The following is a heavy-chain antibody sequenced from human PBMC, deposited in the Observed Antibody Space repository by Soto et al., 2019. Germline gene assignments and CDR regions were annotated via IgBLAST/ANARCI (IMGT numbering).Heavy chain of an antibody. D-gene: IGHD4-17*01. CDR3: ARDDYGDNYYYYYGMDV. V-gene: IGHV1-69*01. J-gene: IGHJ6*02. CDR2: IIPIFGTA. Sequence: QVQLVQSGAEVKKPGSSVKVSCKASGGTFSSYAISWVRQAPGQGLEWMGGIIPIFGTANYAQKFQGRVTITADDSTSTAYMELSSLRSEDTAVYYCARDDYGDNYYYYYGMDVWGQGTTVTVSS. CDR1: GGTFSSYA.